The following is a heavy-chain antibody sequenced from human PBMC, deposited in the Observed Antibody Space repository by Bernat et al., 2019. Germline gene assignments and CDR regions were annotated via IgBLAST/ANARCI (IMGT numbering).Heavy chain of an antibody. Sequence: QVQLVQSGAEVKKPGASVKVSCKASGYIFTGYYMHWVRQAPGQGLEWMGWINPNSGGTNYAQQFQGWVPMTRDTSISTAYMELSRLRSDDTAVYYCAREGGVGAYYYYGMDVRGQGTTVTVSS. J-gene: IGHJ6*02. CDR2: INPNSGGT. CDR3: AREGGVGAYYYYGMDV. D-gene: IGHD2-15*01. CDR1: GYIFTGYY. V-gene: IGHV1-2*04.